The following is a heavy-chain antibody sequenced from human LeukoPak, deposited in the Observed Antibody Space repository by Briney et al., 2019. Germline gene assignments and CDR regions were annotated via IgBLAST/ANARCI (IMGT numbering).Heavy chain of an antibody. CDR1: GYTFTGYY. Sequence: ASVKVSCKASGYTFTGYYMHWVRQAPGQGLEWMGWINPDSGGTYYAQKFQGRVAMARDTSISTAYMELSRLTSDDTAAYSCARAKGGETSGYYYYGLDVWGQGTTVTVSS. V-gene: IGHV1-2*02. CDR2: INPDSGGT. J-gene: IGHJ6*02. CDR3: ARAKGGETSGYYYYGLDV. D-gene: IGHD7-27*01.